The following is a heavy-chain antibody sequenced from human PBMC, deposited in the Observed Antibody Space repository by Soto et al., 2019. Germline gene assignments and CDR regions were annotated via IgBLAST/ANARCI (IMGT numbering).Heavy chain of an antibody. CDR1: GGTFSSYA. J-gene: IGHJ6*04. CDR2: IIPISGTA. V-gene: IGHV1-69*01. D-gene: IGHD2-2*01. Sequence: QVQLVQSGAEVKKPGSSVKVSCKASGGTFSSYAISWARQAPGQGLEWMGGIIPISGTANYAQKFQGRVTITADESTSTAYVELSSLRSEDTAVYYCARSQGSSTSLEIYYYYYYGMDVWGKGTTVTVSS. CDR3: ARSQGSSTSLEIYYYYYYGMDV.